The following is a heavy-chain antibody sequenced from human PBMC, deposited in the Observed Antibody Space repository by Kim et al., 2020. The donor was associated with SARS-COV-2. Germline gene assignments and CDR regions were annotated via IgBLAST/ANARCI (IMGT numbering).Heavy chain of an antibody. V-gene: IGHV3-23*01. J-gene: IGHJ4*02. Sequence: DSVKGRFTISRDNSKNTLYLQMSSLSAEDTAVYFCAKDPFYDFWSGYYFDYWGQGTLVTVSS. D-gene: IGHD3-3*01. CDR3: AKDPFYDFWSGYYFDY.